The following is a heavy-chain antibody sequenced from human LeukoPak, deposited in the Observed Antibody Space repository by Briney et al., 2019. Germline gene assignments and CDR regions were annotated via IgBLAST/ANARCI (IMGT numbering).Heavy chain of an antibody. V-gene: IGHV3-74*01. D-gene: IGHD2-2*01. CDR1: GFTFSSYW. CDR2: INSDGSST. J-gene: IGHJ5*02. CDR3: ARAGGGYCSSTSCYGRNWFDP. Sequence: GGSLRLSCAASGFTFSSYWMHWVRQAPGKGLVWVSRINSDGSSTSYADSVKGRFTISRDNAKNSLYLQMNSLRAEDTAVYYCARAGGGYCSSTSCYGRNWFDPWGQGTLVTVSS.